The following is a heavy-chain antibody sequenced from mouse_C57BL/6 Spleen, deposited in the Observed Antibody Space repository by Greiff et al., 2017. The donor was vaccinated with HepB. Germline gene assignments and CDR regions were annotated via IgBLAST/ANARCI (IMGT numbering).Heavy chain of an antibody. V-gene: IGHV1-82*01. Sequence: VQLQQSGPELVKPGASVKISCKASGYAFSSSWMNWVKQRPGKGLEWIGRIYPGAGDTNYNGKFKGKATLTADKSSSTAYMQRRSLTSEDAAVFFCARERLRYYVDYWGQGTTLTVSS. D-gene: IGHD1-1*01. J-gene: IGHJ2*01. CDR2: IYPGAGDT. CDR1: GYAFSSSW. CDR3: ARERLRYYVDY.